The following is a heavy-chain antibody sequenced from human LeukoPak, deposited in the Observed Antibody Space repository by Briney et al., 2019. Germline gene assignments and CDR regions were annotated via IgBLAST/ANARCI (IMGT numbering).Heavy chain of an antibody. CDR3: ARHESSGWPYYFDY. CDR2: IYPGDSDT. V-gene: IGHV5-51*01. Sequence: GESLKISGKCSGYSFTSYLIGWVRQMPGKGMEWMGIIYPGDSDTTYSPSFQGQVTISADKSISTAYLKWSSLKASDAAMYYCARHESSGWPYYFDYWGQGTLVTVSS. J-gene: IGHJ4*02. CDR1: GYSFTSYL. D-gene: IGHD6-19*01.